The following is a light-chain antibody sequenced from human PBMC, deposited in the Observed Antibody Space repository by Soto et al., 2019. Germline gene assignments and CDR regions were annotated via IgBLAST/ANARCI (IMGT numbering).Light chain of an antibody. V-gene: IGLV2-23*02. CDR1: SSDVVGYHF. CDR2: EVS. J-gene: IGLJ2*01. CDR3: CSYAGSSTFLV. Sequence: QSALTQPASVSGSPGQSITISCTGTSSDVVGYHFVSWYQQHPGKAPKLMLSEVSKRPSGVSTRFSGSKSGNTASLTISGLQAEDEADYYCCSYAGSSTFLVFGGGTKLTVL.